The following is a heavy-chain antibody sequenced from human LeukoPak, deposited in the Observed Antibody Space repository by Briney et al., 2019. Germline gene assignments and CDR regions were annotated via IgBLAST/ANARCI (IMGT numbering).Heavy chain of an antibody. V-gene: IGHV1-69*01. CDR1: GGTFSIYA. Sequence: SLTVSSKPSGGTFSIYAISWVRQAPGQRLEWLGGIIPIFGTANYAQKFQGRVTITADESTSTAYMELSSLRSEDTAVYYCARVTYDVVGYYYYGMDVWGQGTTVTVSS. CDR3: ARVTYDVVGYYYYGMDV. D-gene: IGHD1-26*01. J-gene: IGHJ6*02. CDR2: IIPIFGTA.